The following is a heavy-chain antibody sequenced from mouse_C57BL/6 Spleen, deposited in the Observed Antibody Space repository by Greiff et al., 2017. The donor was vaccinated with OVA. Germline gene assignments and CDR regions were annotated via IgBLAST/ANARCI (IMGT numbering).Heavy chain of an antibody. Sequence: QVQLKESGAELARPGASVKLSCKASGYTFTSYGISWVKQRTGQGLEWIGEIYPRSGNTYYNEKFKGKATLTADKSSSTAYMELRSLTSEDSAVYFCARYYYSNSYAMDYWGQGTSVTVSS. CDR2: IYPRSGNT. D-gene: IGHD2-5*01. J-gene: IGHJ4*01. V-gene: IGHV1-81*01. CDR3: ARYYYSNSYAMDY. CDR1: GYTFTSYG.